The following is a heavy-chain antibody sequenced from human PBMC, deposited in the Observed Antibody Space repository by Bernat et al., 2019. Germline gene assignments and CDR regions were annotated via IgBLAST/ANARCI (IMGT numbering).Heavy chain of an antibody. D-gene: IGHD2-15*01. CDR2: VSPYTGDT. Sequence: QVQVVQSGAEVKKPGASVNVSCKASGYTFATYGITWVRQAPGQGLEWMGWVSPYTGDTIYAQKFQGRVTMATDTPTSTAYMELRSLTSDDTAVYYCARDFGIRLLRVSYYWGQGTTVTVSS. CDR1: GYTFATYG. V-gene: IGHV1-18*01. J-gene: IGHJ6*02. CDR3: ARDFGIRLLRVSYY.